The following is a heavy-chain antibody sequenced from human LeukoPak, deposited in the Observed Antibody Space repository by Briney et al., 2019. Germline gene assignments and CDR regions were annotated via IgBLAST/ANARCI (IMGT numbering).Heavy chain of an antibody. CDR3: ARDYYGAGSYGSVDF. V-gene: IGHV6-1*01. J-gene: IGHJ4*02. D-gene: IGHD3-10*01. CDR1: GDNISSHDAT. Sequence: SQTLSLTCAISGDNISSHDATWNWIRQSPSRVLEWLGRTYYRTKWFTDYALSVRSRITINSDSSRNQFSLQLRSVTPEDTALYFCARDYYGAGSYGSVDFWGQGTLVTVSS. CDR2: TYYRTKWFT.